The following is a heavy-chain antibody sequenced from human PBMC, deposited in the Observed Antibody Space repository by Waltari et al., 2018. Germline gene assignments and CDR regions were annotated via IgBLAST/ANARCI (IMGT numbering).Heavy chain of an antibody. V-gene: IGHV1-69*05. Sequence: QVQLVQSGAEVKKPGSSVKVSCKASGGPFSSYAINWVGQAPGQGLEWMGGIIPIFGTANYAQKCQGRVTITTDESTSTAYMELSSLRSEDTAVYYCARENYSGSYYSDYWGQGTLVTVSS. CDR2: IIPIFGTA. CDR1: GGPFSSYA. J-gene: IGHJ4*02. CDR3: ARENYSGSYYSDY. D-gene: IGHD1-26*01.